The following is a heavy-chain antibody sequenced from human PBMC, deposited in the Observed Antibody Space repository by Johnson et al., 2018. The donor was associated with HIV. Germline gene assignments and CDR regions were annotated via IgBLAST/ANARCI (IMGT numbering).Heavy chain of an antibody. D-gene: IGHD3-22*01. Sequence: QVQLVESGGGLVKPGGPLRLSCAASGFTFRDHYMSWIRQAPGKGLEWVAMISHDGTNNFYADSVKGRFTVSRDNSKNTLYLEANSLGPEDTATYYCAKGSTPTMIIVVISAFDIWGQGTVVAVSS. CDR1: GFTFRDHY. V-gene: IGHV3-30*18. CDR2: ISHDGTNN. CDR3: AKGSTPTMIIVVISAFDI. J-gene: IGHJ3*02.